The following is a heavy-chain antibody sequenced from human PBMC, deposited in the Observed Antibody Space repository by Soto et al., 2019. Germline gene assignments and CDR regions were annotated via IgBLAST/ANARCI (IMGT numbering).Heavy chain of an antibody. V-gene: IGHV1-18*01. CDR1: GYTFSSYS. CDR3: ARDKGYYDF. J-gene: IGHJ4*02. CDR2: ISTTSGNT. Sequence: QIQMVQSGAEVKQPGASVKISCKTSGYTFSSYSINWVRQAPGQGLEWMAWISTTSGNTHYAERVQGRVTVTLDKSARTSFMEMWGLTSDDTAVYFCARDKGYYDFWGQGTLVTVSS.